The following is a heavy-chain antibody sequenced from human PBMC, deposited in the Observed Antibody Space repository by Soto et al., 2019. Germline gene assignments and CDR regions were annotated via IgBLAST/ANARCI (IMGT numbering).Heavy chain of an antibody. CDR2: IDPSDSYT. V-gene: IGHV5-10-1*01. CDR1: GYSFTSYW. CDR3: ARLPAYYDILTGPPTLYGMDV. J-gene: IGHJ6*02. Sequence: HGESLKISCKGSGYSFTSYWISWVRQMPGKGLERVGRIDPSDSYTNYSPSFQGHVTISADKSISTAYLQWSSLKASDTAMYYCARLPAYYDILTGPPTLYGMDVWGQGTTVTVSS. D-gene: IGHD3-9*01.